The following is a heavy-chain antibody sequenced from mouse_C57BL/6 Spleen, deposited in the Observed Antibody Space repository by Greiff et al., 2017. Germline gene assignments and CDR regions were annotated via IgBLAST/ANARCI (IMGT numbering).Heavy chain of an antibody. J-gene: IGHJ2*01. V-gene: IGHV1-53*01. CDR2: INPSNGGT. CDR3: ARSAGLRLYFDY. Sequence: QVQLQQPGTELVKPGASVKLSCKASGYTFTSYWMHWVKQRPGQGLEWIGNINPSNGGTNYNEKFKSKATLTVDKSSSTAYMQRSSLTSEDSAVYYCARSAGLRLYFDYWGQGTTLTVSS. D-gene: IGHD2-4*01. CDR1: GYTFTSYW.